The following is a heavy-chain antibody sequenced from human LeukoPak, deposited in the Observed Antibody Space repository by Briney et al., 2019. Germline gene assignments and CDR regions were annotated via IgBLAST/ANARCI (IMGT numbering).Heavy chain of an antibody. V-gene: IGHV3-23*01. CDR1: GFTFSSYA. D-gene: IGHD3-3*01. CDR3: AKAAYDFWSGRITATDAFDI. J-gene: IGHJ3*02. CDR2: ISGSGGST. Sequence: PGGSLRLSCAASGFTFSSYAMSWVRQAPGKGLEWVSVISGSGGSTYYADSVKGRFTISRDNSKNTLYLQMNSLRAEDTAVYYCAKAAYDFWSGRITATDAFDIWGQGTMVTVSS.